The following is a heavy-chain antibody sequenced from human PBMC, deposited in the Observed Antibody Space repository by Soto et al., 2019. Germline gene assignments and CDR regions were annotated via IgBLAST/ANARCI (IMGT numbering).Heavy chain of an antibody. CDR3: ARVRESSGWSPFDY. J-gene: IGHJ4*02. D-gene: IGHD6-19*01. V-gene: IGHV1-2*02. CDR2: INPNSGGT. CDR1: GYTFTGYY. Sequence: ASVKVSCKASGYTFTGYYMHWVRQAPGQGLEWMGWINPNSGGTNYAQKFQGRVTMTRDTSISTAYMELSRLRSDDTAVYYCARVRESSGWSPFDYWGQGTLVTVSS.